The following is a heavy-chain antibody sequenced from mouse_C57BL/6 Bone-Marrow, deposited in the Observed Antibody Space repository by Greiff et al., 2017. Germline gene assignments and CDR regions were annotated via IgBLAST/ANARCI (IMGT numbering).Heavy chain of an antibody. Sequence: VQLQQPGAELVMPGASVKLSCKASGYTFTSYWMHWVKQRPGQGLEWIGEIDPSDSYTNYNQKFKGKSTLTVDKSSSTAYMQLASLTSEDSAVYYCSSSSYDGYWAYWGQGTLVTVSA. CDR2: IDPSDSYT. J-gene: IGHJ3*01. CDR1: GYTFTSYW. D-gene: IGHD2-3*01. V-gene: IGHV1-69*01. CDR3: SSSSYDGYWAY.